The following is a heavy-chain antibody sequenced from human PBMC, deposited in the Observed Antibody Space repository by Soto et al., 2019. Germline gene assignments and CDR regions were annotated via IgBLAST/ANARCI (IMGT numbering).Heavy chain of an antibody. D-gene: IGHD2-15*01. J-gene: IGHJ5*02. CDR2: ISAYNGNT. CDR3: ARVVGALGHWVDP. CDR1: GYTFTSYG. Sequence: QVQLVQSGAEVKKPGASVKVSCKASGYTFTSYGISWVRQAPGQGLEWMGRISAYNGNTNYAQKLQGRATLTTDPSTSTASMALRSLRSDDTAVYYCARVVGALGHWVDPWGQGTLVTVSS. V-gene: IGHV1-18*01.